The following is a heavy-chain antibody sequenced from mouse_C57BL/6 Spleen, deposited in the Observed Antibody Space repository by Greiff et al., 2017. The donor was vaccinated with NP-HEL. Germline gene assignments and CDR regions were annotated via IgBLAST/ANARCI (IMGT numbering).Heavy chain of an antibody. V-gene: IGHV1-69*01. CDR3: ASPHYYGSSYVDY. CDR2: IDPSDSYT. J-gene: IGHJ2*01. D-gene: IGHD1-1*01. Sequence: QVQLQQPGAELVMPGASVKLSCKASGYTFTSYWMHWVKQRPGQGLEWIGEIDPSDSYTNYNQKFKGKSTLTVDKSSSTAYMQLSSLTYEDSAVYYCASPHYYGSSYVDYWGQGTTLTVSS. CDR1: GYTFTSYW.